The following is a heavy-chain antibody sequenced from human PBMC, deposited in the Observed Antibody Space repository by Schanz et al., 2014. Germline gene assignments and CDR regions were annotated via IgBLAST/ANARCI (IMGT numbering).Heavy chain of an antibody. CDR3: ASVIMVAGNHRDGRDV. CDR1: GFTFSTYW. V-gene: IGHV3-74*01. D-gene: IGHD6-19*01. Sequence: EVQLVESGGGLVQPGGSLRLSCAASGFTFSTYWMHWVRQAPGKGLVWVSHINSDGTTTTYADSVKGRFTISRDNAENTLYLQMNSLRDGDTAVYYCASVIMVAGNHRDGRDVWGQGTTVIVSS. J-gene: IGHJ6*02. CDR2: INSDGTTT.